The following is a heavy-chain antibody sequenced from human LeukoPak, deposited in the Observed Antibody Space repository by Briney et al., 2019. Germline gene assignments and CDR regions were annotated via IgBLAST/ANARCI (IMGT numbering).Heavy chain of an antibody. J-gene: IGHJ5*02. CDR1: GYTFTNYA. V-gene: IGHV1-18*01. CDR3: ARPLGSLKEYWWFDP. CDR2: ISAYKGNT. D-gene: IGHD2/OR15-2a*01. Sequence: ASVKVSCKASGYTFTNYAISWVRQAPGQGLEWMGWISAYKGNTNYAQKLQGRVTMTTDTSTSTVYMDLTRLRSDDTAVYFCARPLGSLKEYWWFDPWGQGTLVTVSS.